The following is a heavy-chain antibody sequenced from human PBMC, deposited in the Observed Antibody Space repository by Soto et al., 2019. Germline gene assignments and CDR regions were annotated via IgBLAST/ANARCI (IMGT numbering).Heavy chain of an antibody. J-gene: IGHJ5*02. D-gene: IGHD6-19*01. CDR3: ARGGKQWLVQAWFAP. CDR2: INHSGST. V-gene: IGHV4-34*01. Sequence: PSETLSLTCAVYGGSFSGYYWSWIRQPPGKGLEWIGEINHSGSTNYNPSLKSRVTISVDTSKNQFSLKLSSVTAADTAVYYCARGGKQWLVQAWFAPWGQGTLVTVS. CDR1: GGSFSGYY.